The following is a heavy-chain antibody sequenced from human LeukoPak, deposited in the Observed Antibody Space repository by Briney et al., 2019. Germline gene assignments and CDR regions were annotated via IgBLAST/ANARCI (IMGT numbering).Heavy chain of an antibody. Sequence: GGSLRVSCAASGFTFSSYGMHWVRQAPGKGLEWVAVISYDGSNKYYADSVKGRFTISRDNSKNTLYLQMNSLRAEDTALYYCARDRGGSGWYYFDYWGQGTLVTVSS. V-gene: IGHV3-30*03. CDR1: GFTFSSYG. D-gene: IGHD6-19*01. CDR2: ISYDGSNK. J-gene: IGHJ4*02. CDR3: ARDRGGSGWYYFDY.